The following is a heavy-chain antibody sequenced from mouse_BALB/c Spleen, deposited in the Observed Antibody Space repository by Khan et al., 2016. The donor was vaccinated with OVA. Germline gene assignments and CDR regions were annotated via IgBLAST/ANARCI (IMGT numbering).Heavy chain of an antibody. D-gene: IGHD2-3*01. CDR2: ISSSGST. J-gene: IGHJ4*01. V-gene: IGHV3-2*02. CDR3: ARDGSRYNYAMDY. CDR1: GYSITSDYA. Sequence: VQLQESGPGLVKPSQSLSLTCTVTGYSITSDYAWNWIRQSPGNKLEWMGYISSSGSTNYNPALKSRISITRDTSKNQFFLQLNSVTTEDTATYYCARDGSRYNYAMDYWGQGTSVTVSS.